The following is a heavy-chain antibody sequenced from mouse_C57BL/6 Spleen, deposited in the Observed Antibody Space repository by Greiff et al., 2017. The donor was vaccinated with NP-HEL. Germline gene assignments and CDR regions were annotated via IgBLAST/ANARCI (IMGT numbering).Heavy chain of an antibody. CDR1: GYTFTSYW. J-gene: IGHJ2*01. V-gene: IGHV1-52*01. Sequence: QVQLQQPGAELVRPGSSVKLSCKASGYTFTSYWMHWVKQRPIQGLEWIGNIDPSDSETHYNQKFKDKATLTVDKSSSTAYMQLSSLTSEDSAVYYCAREGGIYDGYQYYFDYWGQGTTLTVSS. D-gene: IGHD2-3*01. CDR2: IDPSDSET. CDR3: AREGGIYDGYQYYFDY.